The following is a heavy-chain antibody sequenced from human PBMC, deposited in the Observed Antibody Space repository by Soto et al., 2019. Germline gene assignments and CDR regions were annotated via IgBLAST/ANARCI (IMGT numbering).Heavy chain of an antibody. D-gene: IGHD1-20*01. CDR2: IYYSGIT. J-gene: IGHJ5*02. V-gene: IGHV4-39*07. CDR1: GGSISSSSYY. CDR3: ARLRIDTNNYKWFDP. Sequence: SETLSLTCTVSGGSISSSSYYWGWILQPPGKGLELILSIYYSGITYYNPSLRDRITISQDTSERQFSLNLRLVTAADTAVYYCARLRIDTNNYKWFDPWGQGTLVTVSS.